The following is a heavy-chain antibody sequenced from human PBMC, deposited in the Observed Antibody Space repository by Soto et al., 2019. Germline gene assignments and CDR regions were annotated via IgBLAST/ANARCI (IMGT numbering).Heavy chain of an antibody. V-gene: IGHV3-30*03. CDR3: ARDPPAGGYSYGAFYGMDV. CDR1: GFTFSSDA. Sequence: GGSLRLSCAASGFTFSSDAMHWVRQAPGKGREWVAVISDDRSNKYYSDSVKGRFTISRDNSKNTLYLQMNSLRPEDSAVYYCARDPPAGGYSYGAFYGMDVWGQGTTVTVSS. CDR2: ISDDRSNK. D-gene: IGHD5-18*01. J-gene: IGHJ6*02.